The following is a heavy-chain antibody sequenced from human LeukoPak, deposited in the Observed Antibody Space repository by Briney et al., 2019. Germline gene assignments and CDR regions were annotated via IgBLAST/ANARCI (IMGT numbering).Heavy chain of an antibody. V-gene: IGHV4-61*02. D-gene: IGHD3-22*01. Sequence: SQTLSLTCTVSGGSISSGSYYWSWIRQPAGKGLEWIGRIYTSGSTNYNPSLKSRVTISVDTSKNQFPLKLSSVTAAGTAVYYCARGGYYDSSGYYYGYWGQGTLVTVSS. CDR1: GGSISSGSYY. CDR2: IYTSGST. J-gene: IGHJ4*02. CDR3: ARGGYYDSSGYYYGY.